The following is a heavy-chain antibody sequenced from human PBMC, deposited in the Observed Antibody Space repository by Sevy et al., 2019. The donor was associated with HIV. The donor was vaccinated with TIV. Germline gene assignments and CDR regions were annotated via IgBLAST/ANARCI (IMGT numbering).Heavy chain of an antibody. V-gene: IGHV4-34*01. CDR2: INHRGAT. D-gene: IGHD6-13*01. CDR1: GGSFSGDF. Sequence: SESLTLTCAVYGGSFSGDFWSWIRQPPGKGPEWLGEINHRGATSYNSLFKSRVSISIDTSRKQCSLKLTSVTAADTADYYCARSAIAAPGAPFDDWGQGTLVTVSS. J-gene: IGHJ4*02. CDR3: ARSAIAAPGAPFDD.